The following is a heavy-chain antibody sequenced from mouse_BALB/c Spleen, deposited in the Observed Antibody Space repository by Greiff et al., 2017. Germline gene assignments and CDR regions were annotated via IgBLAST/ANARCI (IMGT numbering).Heavy chain of an antibody. Sequence: DVKLVESGGGLVKPGGSLKLSCAASGFTFSSYAMSWVRQSPEKRLEWVAEISSGGSYTYYPDTVTGRFTISRDNAKNTLYLEMSSLRSEDTAMYYCAIYDEEGFAYWGQGTLVTVSA. CDR1: GFTFSSYA. D-gene: IGHD2-3*01. CDR3: AIYDEEGFAY. V-gene: IGHV5-9-4*01. J-gene: IGHJ3*01. CDR2: ISSGGSYT.